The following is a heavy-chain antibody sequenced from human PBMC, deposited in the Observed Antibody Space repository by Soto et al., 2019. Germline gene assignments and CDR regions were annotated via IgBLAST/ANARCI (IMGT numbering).Heavy chain of an antibody. D-gene: IGHD1-1*01. J-gene: IGHJ5*02. CDR2: INHSGST. CDR3: ARGGGTTGTTFQGTPPYNWFDP. CDR1: GGSFSGYY. V-gene: IGHV4-34*01. Sequence: PSETLSLTCAVYGGSFSGYYWSWIRQPPGKGLEWIGEINHSGSTNYNPSLKSRVTISVDTSKNQFSLKLSSVTAADTAVYYCARGGGTTGTTFQGTPPYNWFDPWGQGTLVTVSS.